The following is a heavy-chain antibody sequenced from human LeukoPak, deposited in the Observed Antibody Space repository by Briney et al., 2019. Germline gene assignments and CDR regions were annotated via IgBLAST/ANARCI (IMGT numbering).Heavy chain of an antibody. D-gene: IGHD3-22*01. CDR1: GITLSNYG. J-gene: IGHJ4*02. CDR2: LSGSGGST. V-gene: IGHV3-23*01. CDR3: AKRGVVIRVILVGFHKEAYYFDS. Sequence: GGSLRLSCAVSGITLSNYGMTWVRQAPGKGLEWVAGLSGSGGSTNYADSVKGRFTIFRDNAKNTLYLQMNSLRAEDTAVYFCAKRGVVIRVILVGFHKEAYYFDSWGQGVLVTVSS.